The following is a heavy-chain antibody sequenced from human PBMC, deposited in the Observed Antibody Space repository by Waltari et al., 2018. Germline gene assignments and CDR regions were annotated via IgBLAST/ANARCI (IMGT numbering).Heavy chain of an antibody. CDR1: GFTFSPYW. Sequence: VQLVESVGGLVQPGGSLRLSCEASGFTFSPYWMCWVRQVPGKGLVWVSTITSDGSRTRYADSVKGRFTISRDNAKNTLYLQTNSLRAEDMAVYYCASHRPGGYGMDVWGHGTRSPSP. CDR2: ITSDGSRT. D-gene: IGHD2-15*01. V-gene: IGHV3-74*01. J-gene: IGHJ6*02. CDR3: ASHRPGGYGMDV.